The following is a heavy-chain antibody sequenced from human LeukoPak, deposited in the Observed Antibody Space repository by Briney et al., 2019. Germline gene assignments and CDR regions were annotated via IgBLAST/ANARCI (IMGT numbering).Heavy chain of an antibody. CDR1: GGSVSSGSYY. V-gene: IGHV4-61*01. D-gene: IGHD2-2*02. CDR3: ARGGVVPAAIEIGFDY. J-gene: IGHJ4*02. CDR2: IYYSGST. Sequence: PSETLSLTCTVSGGSVSSGSYYWSWIRQPPGKGLEWIGYIYYSGSTNYNPSLKSRVTISVDTSKNQFSLKLSSVTAADTAVYYCARGGVVPAAIEIGFDYWGQGTLVTVSS.